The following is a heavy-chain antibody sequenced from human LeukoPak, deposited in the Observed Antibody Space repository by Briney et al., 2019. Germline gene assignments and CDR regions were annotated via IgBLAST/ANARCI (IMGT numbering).Heavy chain of an antibody. CDR1: GFTFSSYS. V-gene: IGHV3-21*01. CDR2: ISSSSSYI. CDR3: ARASSGYSYGYVHY. D-gene: IGHD5-18*01. J-gene: IGHJ4*02. Sequence: GGSLRPSCAASGFTFSSYSMNWVRQAPGKGLEWVSSISSSSSYIYYADSVKGRFTISRDNAKNSLYLQMNSLRAEDTAVYYCARASSGYSYGYVHYWGQGTLVTVSS.